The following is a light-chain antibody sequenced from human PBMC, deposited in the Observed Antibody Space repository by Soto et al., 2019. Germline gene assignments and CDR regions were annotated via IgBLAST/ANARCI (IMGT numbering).Light chain of an antibody. J-gene: IGLJ3*02. CDR2: LNN. Sequence: QSALTQPASVSGAPGQRVTISCTGSSSNIGAGYDVHWYQQIPGTAPKLLIYLNNNRPSGVPDRLSGSKSGTSASLAITGLQAEDEADYYCQSYDSSLSAWVFGGGTKLTVL. V-gene: IGLV1-40*01. CDR3: QSYDSSLSAWV. CDR1: SSNIGAGYD.